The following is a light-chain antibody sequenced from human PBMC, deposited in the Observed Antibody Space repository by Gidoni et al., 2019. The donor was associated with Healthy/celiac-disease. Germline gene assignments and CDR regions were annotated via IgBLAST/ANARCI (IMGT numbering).Light chain of an antibody. CDR3: MQALQTPLFT. J-gene: IGKJ3*01. Sequence: VMTQSPLSLPVTPGEPAYISCRSSQSLLHSNGYNYLDWYLQKPGQSPQLLIYLGANRASGGPDRFSGSGSGTDFTLKISRVEAEDVGVYYCMQALQTPLFTFGPGTKVEIK. V-gene: IGKV2-28*01. CDR1: QSLLHSNGYNY. CDR2: LGA.